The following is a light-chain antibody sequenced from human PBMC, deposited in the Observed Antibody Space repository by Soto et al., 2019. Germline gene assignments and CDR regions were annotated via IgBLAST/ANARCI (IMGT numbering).Light chain of an antibody. CDR2: ASS. CDR1: QGISVY. V-gene: IGKV1-27*01. CDR3: QKYNSAPLT. Sequence: DIRMTQSPSSLSASLGDRVTITCRASQGISVYLAWFQQKPGKVPKLLIYASSIFQSGVPSRFSGSGSGTDFTLTISSLQPEDVATYYCQKYNSAPLTFGGGTKVEIK. J-gene: IGKJ4*01.